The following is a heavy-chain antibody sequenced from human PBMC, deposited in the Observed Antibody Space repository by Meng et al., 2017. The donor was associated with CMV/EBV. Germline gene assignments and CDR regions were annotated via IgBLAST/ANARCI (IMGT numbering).Heavy chain of an antibody. D-gene: IGHD6-6*01. Sequence: GESLMISCSASGFTFSSYSMNWVRQAPGTGLEWGSSISSSSSYIYYADSVRGRFTISRDNAKNSLYLLMNSLRAEDAAVYYCARDRIAARIYYGMDVWGQGTTVTVSS. CDR3: ARDRIAARIYYGMDV. V-gene: IGHV3-21*01. CDR2: ISSSSSYI. J-gene: IGHJ6*02. CDR1: GFTFSSYS.